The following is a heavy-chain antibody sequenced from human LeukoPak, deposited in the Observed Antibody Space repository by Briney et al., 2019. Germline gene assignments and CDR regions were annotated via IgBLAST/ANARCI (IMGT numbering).Heavy chain of an antibody. V-gene: IGHV4-59*01. CDR3: ARVSGYNEIYYFDY. CDR1: GGSISSYY. CDR2: IYYSGST. D-gene: IGHD5-24*01. Sequence: PSETLSLTCTVSGGSISSYYWSWIRQPPGKGLEWIGYIYYSGSTNYNPSLKSRVTISVDTSKNQFSLKLSSVTAADTAVYYCARVSGYNEIYYFDYWGQGTLVTVSS. J-gene: IGHJ4*02.